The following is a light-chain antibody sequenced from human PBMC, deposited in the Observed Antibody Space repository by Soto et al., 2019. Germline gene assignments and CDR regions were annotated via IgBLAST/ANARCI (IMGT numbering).Light chain of an antibody. CDR1: SSNIGTNT. CDR3: AAWDDSLTGFFL. J-gene: IGLJ1*01. Sequence: QSVLTQPLSASGTPGQRVTISCSGSSSNIGTNTVNWYLQLPGTAPKLLIYNNNQRPSGVPERFSGSKSGTSASLAISGLQSEDEANYYCAAWDDSLTGFFLFGSGTKVTVL. CDR2: NNN. V-gene: IGLV1-44*01.